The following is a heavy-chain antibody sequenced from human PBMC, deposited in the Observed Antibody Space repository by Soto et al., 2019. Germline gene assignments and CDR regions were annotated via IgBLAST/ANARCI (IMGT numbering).Heavy chain of an antibody. CDR1: GYTFTGYY. V-gene: IGHV1-2*02. CDR3: ARGLSSSGGMDV. J-gene: IGHJ6*02. CDR2: INPNSGGT. D-gene: IGHD2-2*01. Sequence: QVQLVQSGAEVKKPGASVKVSCKASGYTFTGYYLHWVRQAPGQGLECMGWINPNSGGTKSAQTFQGRVTMTRDTSISTAYVELSSLRSDDTALYYCARGLSSSGGMDVWGQGTTVTVSS.